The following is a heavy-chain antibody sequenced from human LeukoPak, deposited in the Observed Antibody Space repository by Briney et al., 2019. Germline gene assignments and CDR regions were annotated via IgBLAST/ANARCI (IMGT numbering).Heavy chain of an antibody. CDR1: GYTFTSYD. J-gene: IGHJ4*02. CDR2: MNPNSGNT. CDR3: ARDLGGGAAPSDSSGYLTGDY. Sequence: ASVKVSCKASGYTFTSYDINWVRQATGQGLEWMGWMNPNSGNTGYAQKFQGRVTMTRNTSISTAYMELSSLRSEDTAVYYCARDLGGGAAPSDSSGYLTGDYWGQGTLVTVSS. D-gene: IGHD3-22*01. V-gene: IGHV1-8*01.